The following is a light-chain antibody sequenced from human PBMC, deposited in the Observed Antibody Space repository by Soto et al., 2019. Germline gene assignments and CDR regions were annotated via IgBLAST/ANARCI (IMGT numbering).Light chain of an antibody. J-gene: IGKJ3*01. CDR1: QDVSRY. CDR3: QQLNSYVFA. CDR2: AAS. V-gene: IGKV1-9*01. Sequence: DIQLTQSPSFLSSSVGDRVTITCRASQDVSRYLAWYQQKPGKAPNLLIYAASTLRSGVPSRFSGSGSETEFTLTISSLHPEYFATYYCQQLNSYVFAFGPGTKVDIK.